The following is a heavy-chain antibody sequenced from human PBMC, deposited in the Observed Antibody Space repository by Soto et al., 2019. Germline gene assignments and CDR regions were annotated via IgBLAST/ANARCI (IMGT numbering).Heavy chain of an antibody. D-gene: IGHD5-18*01. Sequence: GASVKVSCKASGYTFTSYYMHWVRQAPGQGLEWMGIINPSGGSTSYAQKFQGRVTMTRDTSTSTVYMELSSLRSEDTAVYYCARDGAIQLWLSNWFDPWGQGTLVTVSS. V-gene: IGHV1-46*01. CDR2: INPSGGST. J-gene: IGHJ5*02. CDR3: ARDGAIQLWLSNWFDP. CDR1: GYTFTSYY.